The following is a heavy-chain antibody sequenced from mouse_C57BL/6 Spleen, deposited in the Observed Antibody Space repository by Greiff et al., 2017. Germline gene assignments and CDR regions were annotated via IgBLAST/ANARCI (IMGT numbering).Heavy chain of an antibody. CDR3: ARMDPSFMDY. V-gene: IGHV2-2*01. CDR1: GFSLTSYG. CDR2: IWSGGST. J-gene: IGHJ4*01. Sequence: VQLQQSGPGLVQPSQSLSITCTVSGFSLTSYGVHWVRQSPGKGLEWLGVIWSGGSTDYNAAFISRLSISKDNSKSQVFFKMNSLQADDTAIYYCARMDPSFMDYWSQGTSVTVSS.